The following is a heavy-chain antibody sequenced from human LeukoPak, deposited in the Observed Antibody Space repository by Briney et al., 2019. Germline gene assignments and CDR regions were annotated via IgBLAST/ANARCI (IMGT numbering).Heavy chain of an antibody. J-gene: IGHJ3*02. D-gene: IGHD3-22*01. V-gene: IGHV3-7*01. Sequence: GGSLRLSCVASGFSFSNYWMSWVRQAPGKGLEWVGHAKQDGSETYYVDSVKGRFTVSRDNAKNSLFLQMNSLRVEDTAMYYCARDLPSSGYWYRDAFDIWGQGTMVTVSS. CDR1: GFSFSNYW. CDR3: ARDLPSSGYWYRDAFDI. CDR2: AKQDGSET.